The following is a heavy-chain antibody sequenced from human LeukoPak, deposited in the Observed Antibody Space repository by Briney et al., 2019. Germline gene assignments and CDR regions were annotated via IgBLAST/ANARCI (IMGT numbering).Heavy chain of an antibody. D-gene: IGHD2-15*01. Sequence: GASLRLSCAASGFIFSSHVMSWVRQAPGQGLEWVSGISGNGDKTYYADYVKGRFTISRDNSKNTVYLQMNSLRVEDTAVYYCAKGVVMVAAIGYNWFDPWGQGSLVTVSS. CDR3: AKGVVMVAAIGYNWFDP. CDR2: ISGNGDKT. V-gene: IGHV3-23*01. CDR1: GFIFSSHV. J-gene: IGHJ5*02.